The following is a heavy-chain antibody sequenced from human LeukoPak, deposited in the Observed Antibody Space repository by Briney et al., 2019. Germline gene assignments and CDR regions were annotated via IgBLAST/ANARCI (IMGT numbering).Heavy chain of an antibody. CDR1: GFAVSSND. CDR3: ARGGGYGDFDY. J-gene: IGHJ4*02. CDR2: IYTGGSP. D-gene: IGHD4-17*01. Sequence: GGSLRLSCAGSGFAVSSNDMSWVRQAPGKGLEWVSVIYTGGSPYYADSVKGRFTISRDTSKNTLYLQMNSLRAEDTAVYYCARGGGYGDFDYWGQGTLVTVSS. V-gene: IGHV3-53*01.